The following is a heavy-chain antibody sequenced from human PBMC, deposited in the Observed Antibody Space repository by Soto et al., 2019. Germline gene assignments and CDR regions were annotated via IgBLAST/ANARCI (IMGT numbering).Heavy chain of an antibody. CDR3: ARGWGIAVAGGYFLH. J-gene: IGHJ1*01. CDR2: IYYSGST. D-gene: IGHD6-19*01. Sequence: PSETLSLTCTVSGGSISRYYWSWIRQPPGKGLEWIGYIYYSGSTNYNPSLKSRVTISVDTSKNQFSLKLSSVTAADTAVYYCARGWGIAVAGGYFLHWGQGTLVTVSS. V-gene: IGHV4-59*01. CDR1: GGSISRYY.